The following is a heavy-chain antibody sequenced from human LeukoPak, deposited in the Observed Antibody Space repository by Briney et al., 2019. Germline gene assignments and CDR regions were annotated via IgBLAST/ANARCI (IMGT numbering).Heavy chain of an antibody. CDR3: ARHRFVQVQRRHYYHGLDV. CDR1: GGFMLLSSGF. J-gene: IGHJ6*02. Sequence: GALFLTCYASGGFMLLSSGFCCCLRPPPGKGLWLIWSVFCSGSTYYSTSLKSRPTISIDTSENHCSQRLSSVSAENTTTYYWARHRFVQVQRRHYYHGLDVWGLGTTVIVSS. V-gene: IGHV4-39*02. D-gene: IGHD3-16*01. CDR2: VFCSGST.